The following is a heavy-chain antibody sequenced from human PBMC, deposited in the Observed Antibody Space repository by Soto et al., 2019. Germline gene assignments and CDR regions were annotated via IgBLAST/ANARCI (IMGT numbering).Heavy chain of an antibody. J-gene: IGHJ5*02. CDR3: AKMTRAAAAPGPVGLFDP. V-gene: IGHV3-23*01. CDR1: GFTFSSYA. Sequence: TGGSLRLSCAASGFTFSSYAMSWVRQAPGKGLEWVSAISGSGGSTYYADSVKGRFTISRDNSKNTLYLQMNSLRAEDTAVYYCAKMTRAAAAPGPVGLFDPWGQGTLVTVS. CDR2: ISGSGGST. D-gene: IGHD2-2*01.